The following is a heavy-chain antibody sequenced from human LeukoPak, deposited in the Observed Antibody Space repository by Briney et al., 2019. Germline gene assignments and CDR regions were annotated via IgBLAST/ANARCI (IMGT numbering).Heavy chain of an antibody. CDR1: GFTYSSYK. CDR3: QRDGEPGAFDI. CDR2: VSSSCSTI. V-gene: IGHV3-48*03. Sequence: PGGSLRRSSSASGFTYSSYKMKGLRQAPGRGLEGVSYVSSSCSTIYYADAVKGRFTISRDNAKDSLVLQMKSLRAEDTALYYCQRDGEPGAFDISGQGTLVTASS. J-gene: IGHJ3*02.